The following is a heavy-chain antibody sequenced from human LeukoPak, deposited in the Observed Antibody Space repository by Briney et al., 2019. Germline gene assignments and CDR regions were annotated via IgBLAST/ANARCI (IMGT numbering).Heavy chain of an antibody. CDR1: GFTFSSYA. V-gene: IGHV3-23*01. CDR3: AKGVVVVTAMNYFDY. Sequence: GGSLRLSCAASGFTFSSYAMSWVRQAPGKGLEWVSLISGTGTSTQYADSVKGRFTISRHSSKNTLYLQMNSLRAEDTAIYYCAKGVVVVTAMNYFDYWGQGTLVTVSS. D-gene: IGHD2-21*02. J-gene: IGHJ4*02. CDR2: ISGTGTST.